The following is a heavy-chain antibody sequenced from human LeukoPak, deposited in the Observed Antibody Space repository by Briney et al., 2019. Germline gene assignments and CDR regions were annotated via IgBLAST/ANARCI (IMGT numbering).Heavy chain of an antibody. CDR3: ARGRRYFDWLYDY. D-gene: IGHD3-9*01. CDR1: GGSFSGYY. CDR2: INHSGST. V-gene: IGHV4-34*01. Sequence: SETLSLTCAVYGGSFSGYYWSWIRQPPGKGLEWIGEINHSGSTNYNPSLKSRVTISVDTSKNQFSLKLSSVTAADTAVYYCARGRRYFDWLYDYWGQGTLVTVSS. J-gene: IGHJ4*02.